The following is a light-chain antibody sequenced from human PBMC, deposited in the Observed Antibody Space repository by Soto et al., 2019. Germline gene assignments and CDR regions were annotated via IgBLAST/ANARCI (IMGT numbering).Light chain of an antibody. J-gene: IGKJ1*01. CDR3: QRYNSLWT. CDR1: QSISSW. Sequence: DIQMTQSPSTLSASVGDRATISCRASQSISSWLAWYQQQPGNAPMLLIYKASSLDSGVPSRVSGSGSETEFTLTISRLQPDDFETYYCQRYNSLWTFGQGTKVEIK. CDR2: KAS. V-gene: IGKV1-5*03.